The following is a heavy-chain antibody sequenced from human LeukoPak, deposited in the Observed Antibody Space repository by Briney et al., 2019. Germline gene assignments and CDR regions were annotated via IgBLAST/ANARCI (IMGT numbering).Heavy chain of an antibody. J-gene: IGHJ4*02. CDR1: GGSLSSYY. D-gene: IGHD3-22*01. CDR3: ARVTGYMIEDYFDY. V-gene: IGHV4-59*01. CDR2: IYYSGST. Sequence: SETLSLTCTVSGGSLSSYYWSWIRQPPGKGLEGIGYIYYSGSTNYNPSLTSRGPISVDTFKNHFSLRLSSVTAADTAVYYCARVTGYMIEDYFDYWGQGTLVTVSS.